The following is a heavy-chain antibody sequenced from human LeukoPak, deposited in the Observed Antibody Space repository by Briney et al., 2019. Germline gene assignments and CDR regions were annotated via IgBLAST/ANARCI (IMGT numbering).Heavy chain of an antibody. V-gene: IGHV3-21*01. D-gene: IGHD6-13*01. CDR3: AKVDRGDYSSSPVPYYNYYMNV. J-gene: IGHJ6*03. CDR2: ISSSSSLI. Sequence: GGSLRLSCAASGFPFSYYSMNRVRQAPGRGLEWVSCISSSSSLIFYSDSVRGRFTISRDNAKNLLYLHMNSLRVEDTAVYYCAKVDRGDYSSSPVPYYNYYMNVWGKGTTVTVSS. CDR1: GFPFSYYS.